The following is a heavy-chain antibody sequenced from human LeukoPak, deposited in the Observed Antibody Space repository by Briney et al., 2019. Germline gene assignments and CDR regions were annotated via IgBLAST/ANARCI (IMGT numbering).Heavy chain of an antibody. CDR3: ASGLDWNYFDY. V-gene: IGHV3-7*01. D-gene: IGHD3/OR15-3a*01. CDR2: IKQDGSEK. J-gene: IGHJ4*02. Sequence: GGSLRLSCAASGFTFSSYAMSWVRQAPGKGLEWVANIKQDGSEKYYVDSVKGRFTISRDNAKNSLYLQMNSLRAEDTAVYYCASGLDWNYFDYWGQGTLVTVSS. CDR1: GFTFSSYA.